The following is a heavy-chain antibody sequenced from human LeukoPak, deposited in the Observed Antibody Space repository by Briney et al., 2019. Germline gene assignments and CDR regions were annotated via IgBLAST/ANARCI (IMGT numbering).Heavy chain of an antibody. Sequence: PGESLKISCKGLGYDFSTYWNAWVRQRPGKGLEWMGIIYPGGSETRYDPSFQGQVTISADRSTSTAYLQWSSLRASDTAMYYCARASRDGYNRNFDHWGQGTLVTVSS. CDR1: GYDFSTYW. CDR3: ARASRDGYNRNFDH. CDR2: IYPGGSET. D-gene: IGHD5-24*01. J-gene: IGHJ4*02. V-gene: IGHV5-51*01.